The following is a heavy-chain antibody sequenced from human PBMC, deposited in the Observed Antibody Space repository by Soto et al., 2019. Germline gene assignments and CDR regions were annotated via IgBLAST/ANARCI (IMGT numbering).Heavy chain of an antibody. CDR1: GGSISSGGYY. V-gene: IGHV4-31*03. CDR3: ARVPVGGTMVRGGIDY. CDR2: IYYSGST. J-gene: IGHJ4*02. Sequence: SETLSLTCTVSGGSISSGGYYWSWIRQHPGKGLEWIGYIYYSGSTYYNPSLKSRVTISVGTSKNQFSLKLSSVTAADTAVYYCARVPVGGTMVRGGIDYWGQGTLVTVSS. D-gene: IGHD3-10*01.